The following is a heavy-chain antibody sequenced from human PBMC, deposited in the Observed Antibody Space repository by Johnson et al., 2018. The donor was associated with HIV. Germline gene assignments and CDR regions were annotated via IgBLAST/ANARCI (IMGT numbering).Heavy chain of an antibody. D-gene: IGHD6-19*01. Sequence: QVQLVESGGGLVQPGGSLRLSCAASGFIVSSNYMSWVRQAPGKGLEWVAFIRYDGSNKYYADSVKGRFTISRDNSKNTLYLQMNSLRAEDTAVYYCAKGLAVSPWADAFDIWGQGTMVTVSS. CDR3: AKGLAVSPWADAFDI. CDR2: IRYDGSNK. J-gene: IGHJ3*02. CDR1: GFIVSSNY. V-gene: IGHV3-30*02.